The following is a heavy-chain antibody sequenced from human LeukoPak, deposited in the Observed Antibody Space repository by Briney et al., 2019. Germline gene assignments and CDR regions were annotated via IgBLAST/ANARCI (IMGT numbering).Heavy chain of an antibody. CDR3: AREPDCDILTGSRFYGMDV. J-gene: IGHJ6*02. V-gene: IGHV1-8*01. CDR2: MNPNSGNT. CDR1: GYTFTSYG. D-gene: IGHD3-9*01. Sequence: ASVKVSCKASGYTFTSYGINWVRQATGQGLEWMGWMNPNSGNTGYAQKFQGRVTMTRNTSISTAYMELSSLRSEDTAVYYCAREPDCDILTGSRFYGMDVWGQGTTVTVSS.